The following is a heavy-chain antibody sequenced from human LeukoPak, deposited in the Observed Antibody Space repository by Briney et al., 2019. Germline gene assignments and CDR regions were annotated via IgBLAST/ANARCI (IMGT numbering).Heavy chain of an antibody. CDR2: IIPILGIA. D-gene: IGHD6-19*01. CDR3: VRVVAGTWYFDY. J-gene: IGHJ4*02. V-gene: IGHV1-69*02. CDR1: GGTFSSYT. Sequence: GASVKVSCKASGGTFSSYTISWVRQAPGQGLEWMGRIIPILGIANYAQQFQRRVTITADKSTSTAYMELSSLRCEDVPVYYCVRVVAGTWYFDYWGQGTLVTVSS.